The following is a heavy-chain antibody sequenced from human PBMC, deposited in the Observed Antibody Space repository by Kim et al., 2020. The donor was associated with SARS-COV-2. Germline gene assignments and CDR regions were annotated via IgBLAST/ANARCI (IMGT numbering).Heavy chain of an antibody. CDR2: INPSGGST. V-gene: IGHV1-46*01. J-gene: IGHJ5*02. CDR3: ASTMIVDGGGFDP. CDR1: GYTFTSYY. Sequence: ASVKVSCKASGYTFTSYYMHWVRQAPGQGLEWMGIINPSGGSTSYAQKFQGRVTMTRDTSTSTVYMELSSLRSEDTAVYYCASTMIVDGGGFDPWGQGTLVTVSS. D-gene: IGHD3-22*01.